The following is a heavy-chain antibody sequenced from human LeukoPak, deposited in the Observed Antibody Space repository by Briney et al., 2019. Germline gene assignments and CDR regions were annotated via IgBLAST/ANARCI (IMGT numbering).Heavy chain of an antibody. J-gene: IGHJ4*02. Sequence: GGSLRLSCAASGFTFSKYWMLWVRQAPGKGLESVSRINNDGTVTTYADSVKGRFTVSRVNADNTMFLQMNSVRDEDTAVYYCATKQWLAPPPDSWGQGTPVTVSS. CDR3: ATKQWLAPPPDS. CDR1: GFTFSKYW. V-gene: IGHV3-74*01. CDR2: INNDGTVT. D-gene: IGHD6-19*01.